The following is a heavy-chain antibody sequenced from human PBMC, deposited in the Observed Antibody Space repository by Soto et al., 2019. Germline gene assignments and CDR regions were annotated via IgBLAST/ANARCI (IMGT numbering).Heavy chain of an antibody. CDR1: GYSFTSYW. CDR2: LYPGDSDT. V-gene: IGHV5-51*01. CDR3: ARHVDSGYDFYYYYYGMDV. Sequence: GASLKISCKGSGYSFTSYWIGWVRQMPGKGLEWMGILYPGDSDTRYSPSFQGQVTISADKSISTAYLQWSSLKASDTAMYYCARHVDSGYDFYYYYYGMDVWGQGTTVTVSS. J-gene: IGHJ6*02. D-gene: IGHD5-12*01.